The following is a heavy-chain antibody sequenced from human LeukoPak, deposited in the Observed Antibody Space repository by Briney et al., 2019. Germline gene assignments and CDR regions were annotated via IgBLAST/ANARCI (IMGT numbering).Heavy chain of an antibody. CDR3: ARSGGVYYYYYMDV. V-gene: IGHV4-34*01. CDR1: GGSISSYY. CDR2: INHSGST. J-gene: IGHJ6*03. Sequence: SGTLSLTCTVSGGSISSYYWSWIRQPPGKGLEWIGEINHSGSTNYNPSLKSRVTISVDTSKNQFSLKLSSVTAADTAVYYCARSGGVYYYYYMDVWGKGTTVTVSS. D-gene: IGHD3-10*01.